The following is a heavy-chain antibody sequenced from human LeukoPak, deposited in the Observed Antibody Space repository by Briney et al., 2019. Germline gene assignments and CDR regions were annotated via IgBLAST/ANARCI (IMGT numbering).Heavy chain of an antibody. J-gene: IGHJ6*02. V-gene: IGHV3-21*01. CDR1: GVTFSSYS. D-gene: IGHD1-1*01. CDR2: ISSSSSYI. CDR3: ARDLEGNEYGMDA. Sequence: GGSLRLSCAAAGVTFSSYSMNWVHQAPRKGVEWVSSISSSSSYIYYADSVKGRFTISRDNAKNSLYLQMNSLRAEDTAVYYCARDLEGNEYGMDAWGQGTTVTVSS.